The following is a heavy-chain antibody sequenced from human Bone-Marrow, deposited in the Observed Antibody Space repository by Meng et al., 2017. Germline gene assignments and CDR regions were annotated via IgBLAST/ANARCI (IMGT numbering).Heavy chain of an antibody. J-gene: IGHJ6*02. CDR1: GYTFTDYY. D-gene: IGHD5-18*01. CDR2: VNPIDGHT. Sequence: ASVKVSCKASGYTFTDYYIHWVRQAPGQGVVWMGWVNPIDGHTKYAQKFQGRVTMTRDTSIATAYMDLIGLRSDDSAVYYCAREGYSINYYYGMDVWGQGTTVTVSS. CDR3: AREGYSINYYYGMDV. V-gene: IGHV1-2*02.